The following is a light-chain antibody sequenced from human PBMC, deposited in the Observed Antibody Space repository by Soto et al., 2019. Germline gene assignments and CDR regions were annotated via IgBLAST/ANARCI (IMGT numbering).Light chain of an antibody. J-gene: IGLJ1*01. CDR1: SSDVGGYNY. Sequence: QSVLTQPASVSGSPGQSITISCTGTSSDVGGYNYVSWYQQHPGKAPKLMIYDVSNRPSGVSNRFSGSKSGNTASLTISGLQSEDEGDYYCSSYTSSTFYVFGTGTKPTVL. V-gene: IGLV2-14*01. CDR2: DVS. CDR3: SSYTSSTFYV.